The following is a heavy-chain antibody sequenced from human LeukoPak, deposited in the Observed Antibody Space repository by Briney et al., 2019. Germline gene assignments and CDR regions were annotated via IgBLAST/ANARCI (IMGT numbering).Heavy chain of an antibody. CDR2: IWYDGSNK. CDR3: ARDGIVTSAAWSEYWFDP. J-gene: IGHJ5*02. CDR1: GFTFSSYG. V-gene: IGHV3-33*01. D-gene: IGHD1-26*01. Sequence: GRSLRLSCAASGFTFSSYGMHWVRQAPGKGLEWVAVIWYDGSNKYYADSVKGRFTISRDNSKNTLYLQMNSLRAEDTAVYYCARDGIVTSAAWSEYWFDPWGQGTLVTVSS.